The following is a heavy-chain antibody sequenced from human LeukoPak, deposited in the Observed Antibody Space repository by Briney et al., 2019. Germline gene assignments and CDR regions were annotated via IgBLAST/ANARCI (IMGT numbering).Heavy chain of an antibody. CDR1: GGSISSSSYY. CDR3: AGGYQLLFSSGYGMDV. V-gene: IGHV4-39*07. J-gene: IGHJ6*02. CDR2: IYYSGST. Sequence: SETLSLTCTVSGGSISSSSYYWGWIRQPPGKGLEWIGSIYYSGSTYHNPSLKSRVTISVDTSKNQFSLKLSSVTAADTAVYYCAGGYQLLFSSGYGMDVWGQGTTVTVSS. D-gene: IGHD2-2*01.